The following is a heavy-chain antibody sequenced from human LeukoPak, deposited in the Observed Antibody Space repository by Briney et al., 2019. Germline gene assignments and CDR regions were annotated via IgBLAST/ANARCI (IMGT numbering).Heavy chain of an antibody. V-gene: IGHV3-21*01. CDR1: GFTFSSYS. J-gene: IGHJ5*02. Sequence: GGSLRLSCAASGFTFSSYSMNWVRQAPGKGLEWVSSISSSSSYIYYADSVKGRFTISRDNAKNSLYLQMNSLRPEDTALYYCARDGYQSSGTYCDHWGQGTLVTVSS. CDR3: ARDGYQSSGTYCDH. D-gene: IGHD3-10*01. CDR2: ISSSSSYI.